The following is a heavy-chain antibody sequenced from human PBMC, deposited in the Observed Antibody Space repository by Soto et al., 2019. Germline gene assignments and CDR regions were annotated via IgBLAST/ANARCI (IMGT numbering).Heavy chain of an antibody. V-gene: IGHV3-21*06. CDR2: ISSSSGFI. Sequence: EVQLVESGGGPVKPGGSLRLSCAASGFTFSSYTMNWVRQAPGKGLEWVSSISSSSGFIYYADSVKGRFTISRDNAKNSLYLQMTSLRAEDTAVYYCAREAVYGDYAGDYWGRGTLVSVSS. D-gene: IGHD4-17*01. CDR3: AREAVYGDYAGDY. CDR1: GFTFSSYT. J-gene: IGHJ4*02.